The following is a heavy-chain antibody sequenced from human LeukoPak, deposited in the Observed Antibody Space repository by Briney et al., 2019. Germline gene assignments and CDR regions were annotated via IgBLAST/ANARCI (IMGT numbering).Heavy chain of an antibody. CDR3: ARDLTGGSYAY. D-gene: IGHD1-26*01. J-gene: IGHJ4*02. V-gene: IGHV4-39*07. CDR2: IYYSGST. CDR1: GGSISSSSYY. Sequence: PSETLSLTCSVSGGSISSSSYYWGWIRQPPGKGLEWIGNIYYSGSTYYNPSLKSRVTISVDTSKNQFSLKLSSVAAADTAVYYCARDLTGGSYAYRGQGTLVTVSS.